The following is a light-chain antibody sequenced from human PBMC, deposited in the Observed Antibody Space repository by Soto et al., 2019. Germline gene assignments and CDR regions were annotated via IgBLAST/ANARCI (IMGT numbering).Light chain of an antibody. CDR2: SAY. V-gene: IGLV8-61*01. J-gene: IGLJ3*02. CDR3: VLYLGSGIWV. Sequence: QTVVTQEPSFSVSPGGTVTLTCGLSSGSVSASYGPSWYQQTPGQAPRRLIYSAYTRSSGVPDRFSGSILGNKAALTITGAQADDESDYYCVLYLGSGIWVFGGGTTVTVL. CDR1: SGSVSASYG.